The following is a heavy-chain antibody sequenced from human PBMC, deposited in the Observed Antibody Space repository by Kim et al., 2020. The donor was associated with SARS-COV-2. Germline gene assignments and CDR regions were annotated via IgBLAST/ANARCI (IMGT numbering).Heavy chain of an antibody. V-gene: IGHV4-39*01. CDR1: GGSISSSSYY. Sequence: SETLSLTCLVSGGSISSSSYYWGWMRQPPWKGLEWIASIYYTGSTYYNPSLKSRVTISVDTSKNQFSLKLTSVIAADTAVYYCVRTAYCSSATCYRGWVDSWGQGTLVTVSS. J-gene: IGHJ5*01. D-gene: IGHD2-2*02. CDR2: IYYTGST. CDR3: VRTAYCSSATCYRGWVDS.